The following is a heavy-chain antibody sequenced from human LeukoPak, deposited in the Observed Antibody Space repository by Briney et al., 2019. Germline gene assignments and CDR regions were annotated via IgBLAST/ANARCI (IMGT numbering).Heavy chain of an antibody. CDR1: GFTFSSYA. J-gene: IGHJ4*02. V-gene: IGHV3-30-3*01. CDR3: AKDQRFYGSGSYSPLALFDY. Sequence: GGSLRLSCAASGFTFSSYAMHWVRQAPGKGLEWVAVISYDGSNKYYADSVKGRFTISRDNSKNTLYLQMNSLRAEDTAVYYCAKDQRFYGSGSYSPLALFDYWGQGTLVTVSS. CDR2: ISYDGSNK. D-gene: IGHD3-10*01.